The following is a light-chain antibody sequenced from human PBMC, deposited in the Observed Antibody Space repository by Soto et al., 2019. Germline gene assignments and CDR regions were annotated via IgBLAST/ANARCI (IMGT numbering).Light chain of an antibody. CDR3: QQYNNWPVGFT. J-gene: IGKJ3*01. CDR2: GAP. V-gene: IGKV3-15*01. CDR1: QSVSSN. Sequence: EIVMTQSPATLSVSPGERATLSCRASQSVSSNLAWYQQKPGQAPRLLIYGAPTRATGIPARFSGSGSGTEFTLTISSLQSEDFAVYYCQQYNNWPVGFTFGPGTKVDIK.